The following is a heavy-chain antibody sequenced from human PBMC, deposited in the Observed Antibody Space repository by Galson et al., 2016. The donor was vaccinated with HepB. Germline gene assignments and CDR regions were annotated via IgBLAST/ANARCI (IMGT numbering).Heavy chain of an antibody. CDR3: AGKRESGWGMMREVGGLDV. Sequence: SETLSLTCAVNGGSFISNYWTWIRQTPGRGLEWIGEVNHGGLTKYNPSLRSRMGMSVDKSKRQVSLTLTSVTAADTGVYFCAGKRESGWGMMREVGGLDVWGQGTAVIVSS. CDR1: GGSFISNY. D-gene: IGHD3-16*01. J-gene: IGHJ6*02. V-gene: IGHV4-34*01. CDR2: VNHGGLT.